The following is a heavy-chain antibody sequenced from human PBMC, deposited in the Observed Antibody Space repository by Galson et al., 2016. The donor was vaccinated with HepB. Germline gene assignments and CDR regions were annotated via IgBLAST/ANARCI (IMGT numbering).Heavy chain of an antibody. CDR1: GGSITSSSSF. Sequence: SETLSLTCSVSGGSITSSSSFWGWIRQPPGKGLEWLGSVFYSGTTYYNPSLKSRITMSVDTSKNQFSLKLTSVTAADTGLYYCARLTTVYMDVWGSGTTVTVSS. CDR2: VFYSGTT. V-gene: IGHV4-39*01. J-gene: IGHJ6*03. CDR3: ARLTTVYMDV. D-gene: IGHD4-17*01.